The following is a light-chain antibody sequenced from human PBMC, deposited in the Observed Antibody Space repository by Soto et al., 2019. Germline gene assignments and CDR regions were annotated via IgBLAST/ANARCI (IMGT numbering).Light chain of an antibody. J-gene: IGLJ3*02. V-gene: IGLV1-40*01. Sequence: QSALTQPPSVSGAPGQRVTISCTGSSSKIGAGYDVHWYQQLPGTAPKLLIYGNSNRPSGVPDRFSGSKTGTSASLAITGLQAEDEADYYCQSYDSSLSGWLFGGGTKVTVL. CDR1: SSKIGAGYD. CDR2: GNS. CDR3: QSYDSSLSGWL.